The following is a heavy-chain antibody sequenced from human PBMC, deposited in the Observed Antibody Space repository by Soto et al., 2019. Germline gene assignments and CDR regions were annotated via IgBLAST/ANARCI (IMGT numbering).Heavy chain of an antibody. CDR2: INPSGGST. CDR1: GYTFTSYY. V-gene: IGHV1-46*01. J-gene: IGHJ4*02. Sequence: ASVKVSCKASGYTFTSYYMHWVRQAPGQGLEWMGIINPSGGSTSYAQKFQGRVTMTRDTSTSTVYMELRSLRSEDTAVYYCARVGDLYYGILPGYPVFDYWGQGTLVALCS. D-gene: IGHD3-9*01. CDR3: ARVGDLYYGILPGYPVFDY.